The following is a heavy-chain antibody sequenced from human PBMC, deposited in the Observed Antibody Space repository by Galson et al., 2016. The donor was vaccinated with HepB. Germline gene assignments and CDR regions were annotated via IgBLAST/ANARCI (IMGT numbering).Heavy chain of an antibody. CDR3: ARHEGSITDAFDI. CDR2: IYPGDSDT. V-gene: IGHV5-51*01. D-gene: IGHD3-3*02. Sequence: QSGAEVKKPGESLKISCKGSGYSFTNYWIGWVRQMPGKGLEWMGIIYPGDSDTRYSPSSQGQFTISADKSISTPYLQWSSLKASDTAMYYCARHEGSITDAFDIWGQGTMVTVSS. CDR1: GYSFTNYW. J-gene: IGHJ3*02.